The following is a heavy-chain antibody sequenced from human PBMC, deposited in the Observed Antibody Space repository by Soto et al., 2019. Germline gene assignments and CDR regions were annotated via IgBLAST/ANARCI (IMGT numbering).Heavy chain of an antibody. V-gene: IGHV3-23*01. Sequence: GGSLRLSCAASGFTFSSYAMSWVRQAPGKGLEWVSAISGSGGSTYYADSVKGRFTISRDNSKNTLYLQMNSLRAEDTAVYYCAKDQGHAYYYDSSGYYNHWGQGTLVTVSS. CDR2: ISGSGGST. CDR3: AKDQGHAYYYDSSGYYNH. D-gene: IGHD3-22*01. J-gene: IGHJ5*02. CDR1: GFTFSSYA.